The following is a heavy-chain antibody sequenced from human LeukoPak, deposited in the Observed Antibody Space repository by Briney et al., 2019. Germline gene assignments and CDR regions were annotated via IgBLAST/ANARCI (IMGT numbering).Heavy chain of an antibody. CDR3: ARDPLLRAFDI. J-gene: IGHJ3*02. CDR2: INTNTGNP. CDR1: GYTFTNFG. Sequence: PGASVKVSCKASGYTFTNFGINWVRQAPGQGLEWVGWINTNTGNPSYVQGFAGRFVFSLDTSVNTAYLQINSLKAEDTAVYYSARDPLLRAFDIWGQGTMVTVSS. V-gene: IGHV7-4-1*02. D-gene: IGHD1-26*01.